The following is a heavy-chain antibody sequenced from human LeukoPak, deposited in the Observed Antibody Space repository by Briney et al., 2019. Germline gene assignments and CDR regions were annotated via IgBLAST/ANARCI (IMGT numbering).Heavy chain of an antibody. CDR1: GFTFSGHW. CDR2: TNSDGSST. V-gene: IGHV3-74*01. CDR3: ARARWYSSDY. J-gene: IGHJ4*02. D-gene: IGHD5-24*01. Sequence: GGSLRLSCAVSGFTFSGHWMFWVRQAPGKGLVWVSSTNSDGSSTGYTDSVKGRFTVSRDNAKNTLYLQMNSLRAEDTAVYYCARARWYSSDYWGQGALVTVSS.